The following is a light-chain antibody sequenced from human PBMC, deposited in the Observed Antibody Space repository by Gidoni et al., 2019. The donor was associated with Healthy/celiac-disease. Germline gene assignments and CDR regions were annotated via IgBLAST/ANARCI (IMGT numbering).Light chain of an antibody. J-gene: IGKJ3*01. CDR1: QDISNY. CDR2: DAS. CDR3: QQYDNLPPEFT. V-gene: IGKV1-33*01. Sequence: DIQMTQSPSSLSASVGDRVTITCQAIQDISNYLSWYQQKPGKAPKLLIYDASNLETGVPSRFSGSGSGTDFTFTISSLQPEDIATYYCQQYDNLPPEFTFGPGTKVDFK.